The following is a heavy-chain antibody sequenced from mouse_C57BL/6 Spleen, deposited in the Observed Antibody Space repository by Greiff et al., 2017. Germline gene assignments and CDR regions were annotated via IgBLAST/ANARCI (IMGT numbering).Heavy chain of an antibody. J-gene: IGHJ2*01. CDR1: GYSITSGYY. CDR3: AKGLEDY. Sequence: EVHLVESGPGLVKPSQSLSLSCSVTGYSITSGYYWNWIRQFPGNKLEWMGYISYDGSNNYNPSLKNRISITRDTSKNQFFLKLNSVTTEDTATYYCAKGLEDYWGQGTTLTVSS. CDR2: ISYDGSN. V-gene: IGHV3-6*01. D-gene: IGHD3-3*01.